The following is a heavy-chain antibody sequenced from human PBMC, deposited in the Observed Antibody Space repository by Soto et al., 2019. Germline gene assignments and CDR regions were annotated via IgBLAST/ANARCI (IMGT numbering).Heavy chain of an antibody. CDR2: VSFDERTM. CDR1: GFTFSNYG. J-gene: IGHJ4*02. Sequence: QGRLVESGGGVVQPGRSLTLSCAASGFTFSNYGINWVRQAPGKGLEWLAVVSFDERTMYYAESVRGRCTLSRDNSKNTVNLQMDGLRAEDSALYYCAKSSGTFRSAMITGFDTWGQGTLVTVSS. V-gene: IGHV3-30*18. D-gene: IGHD3-16*01. CDR3: AKSSGTFRSAMITGFDT.